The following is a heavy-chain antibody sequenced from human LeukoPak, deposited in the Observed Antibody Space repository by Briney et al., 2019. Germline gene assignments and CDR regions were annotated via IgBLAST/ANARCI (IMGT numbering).Heavy chain of an antibody. V-gene: IGHV4-59*12. CDR2: IYYSGST. D-gene: IGHD4-17*01. Sequence: PSETLSLTCTVSGVSISSYYWSWIRQPPGKGLEWIGYIYYSGSTNYNPSLRSRVTISVDRSENQFSLKLSSVTAADTAVYYCARNGDLCIDYWGQGTLVTVSS. CDR3: ARNGDLCIDY. CDR1: GVSISSYY. J-gene: IGHJ4*02.